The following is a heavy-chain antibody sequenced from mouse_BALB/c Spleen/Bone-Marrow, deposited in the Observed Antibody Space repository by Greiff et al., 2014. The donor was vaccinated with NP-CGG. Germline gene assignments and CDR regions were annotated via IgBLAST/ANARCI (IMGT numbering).Heavy chain of an antibody. CDR2: IDPANVNT. D-gene: IGHD1-1*01. V-gene: IGHV14-3*02. CDR3: AVYYYGRSSFAY. Sequence: VQLQQSGAELVKPGASVKLSCTASDFNIKDAYMHWVKQRPEQGLEWIGGIDPANVNTKYDTKFQGKATITADTSSNTAYLLLSSLTSEDTAVYYCAVYYYGRSSFAYWGQGTLVTVSA. CDR1: DFNIKDAY. J-gene: IGHJ3*01.